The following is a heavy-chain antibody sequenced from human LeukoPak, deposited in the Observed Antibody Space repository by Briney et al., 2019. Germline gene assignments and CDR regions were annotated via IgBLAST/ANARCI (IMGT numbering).Heavy chain of an antibody. CDR2: IHYNSGHS. Sequence: GGSLRLSCAASGFMFGDYAMHWARQAPGKGLEWVAGIHYNSGHSGYADSVKGRFTISRDNSKNTLYLQMNSLRAEDTAVYYCAKGPQWLVPLSDAFDIWGQGTMVTVSS. V-gene: IGHV3-9*01. D-gene: IGHD6-19*01. CDR3: AKGPQWLVPLSDAFDI. J-gene: IGHJ3*02. CDR1: GFMFGDYA.